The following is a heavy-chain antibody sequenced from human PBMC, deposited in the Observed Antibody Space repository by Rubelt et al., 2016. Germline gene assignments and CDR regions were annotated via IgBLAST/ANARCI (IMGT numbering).Heavy chain of an antibody. J-gene: IGHJ4*02. CDR3: ARYVPSVTTPLDS. V-gene: IGHV4-34*01. CDR2: INHSGRS. CDR1: GGSFSGYY. Sequence: QVQLQEWGAGLLKPSETLSLTCAVYGGSFSGYYWSWIRQPPGKGLEWIGEINHSGRSNYNPSLKSRVTILVDTSKNQFSLKLRSVTAADTAVEYCARYVPSVTTPLDSWGQGTLVTVSS. D-gene: IGHD4-17*01.